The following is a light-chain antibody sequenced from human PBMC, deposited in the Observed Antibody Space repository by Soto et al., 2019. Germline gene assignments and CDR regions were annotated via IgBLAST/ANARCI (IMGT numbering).Light chain of an antibody. Sequence: QPVLTQSPSASASLGASVKLTCTLSSGHSSYAIAWHQQQPEKGPRFLMKLNSDGSHSKGDGIPDRFSGSSSGAERYLTISSLQSEDEADYYCQTWCTGPWVFGGGTKLTVL. CDR2: LNSDGSH. CDR1: SGHSSYA. V-gene: IGLV4-69*01. CDR3: QTWCTGPWV. J-gene: IGLJ3*02.